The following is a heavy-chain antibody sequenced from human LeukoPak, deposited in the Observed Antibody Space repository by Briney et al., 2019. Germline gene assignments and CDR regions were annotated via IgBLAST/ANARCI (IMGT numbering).Heavy chain of an antibody. J-gene: IGHJ4*02. D-gene: IGHD4-17*01. CDR3: ARAPNYGDYGGQ. V-gene: IGHV3-53*01. Sequence: PGGSLRLSCAASGFTVSNNYLSWVRQAPGKGLEWVSLIYGGGTTYYADSVKGRFTISSDSSKNTLYLQMNSLRAEDTAVYYCARAPNYGDYGGQWGRGTVVTVSS. CDR1: GFTVSNNY. CDR2: IYGGGTT.